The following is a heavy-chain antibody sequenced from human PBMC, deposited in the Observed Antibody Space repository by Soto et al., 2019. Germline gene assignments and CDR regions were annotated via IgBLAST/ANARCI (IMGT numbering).Heavy chain of an antibody. CDR1: GFTFSSYG. D-gene: IGHD3-22*01. Sequence: GGSLRLSCAASGFTFSSYGMHWVRQAPGKGLEWVAVISYDANNIYYADSVTGRFTISRDNSKNTVHLQMHSLRAEDTAVYFCVKDRWDDNSGYSFPGFDYWGQGTLVTVSS. CDR3: VKDRWDDNSGYSFPGFDY. V-gene: IGHV3-30*18. J-gene: IGHJ4*02. CDR2: ISYDANNI.